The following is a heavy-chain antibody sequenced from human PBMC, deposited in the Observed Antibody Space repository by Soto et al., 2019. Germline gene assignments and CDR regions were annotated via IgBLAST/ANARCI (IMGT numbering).Heavy chain of an antibody. CDR1: GFTFSSDA. D-gene: IGHD2-2*01. CDR3: AKSVVPAATGRVWFDP. V-gene: IGHV3-23*01. Sequence: EVQLLESGGGLVQPGGSLRLSCAASGFTFSSDAMSWVRQAPGKGLEWVSAISGSGGSTYYADSVKGRFTISRDNSKNTLYLQMTSLRAEDTAVYYCAKSVVPAATGRVWFDPWGQGTLVTVSS. J-gene: IGHJ5*02. CDR2: ISGSGGST.